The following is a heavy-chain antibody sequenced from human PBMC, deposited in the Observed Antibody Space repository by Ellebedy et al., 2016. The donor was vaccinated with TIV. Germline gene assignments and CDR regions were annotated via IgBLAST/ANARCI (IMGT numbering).Heavy chain of an antibody. CDR1: GYTFTSYG. CDR2: ISAYNGNT. Sequence: ASVKVSCXASGYTFTSYGISWVRQAPGQGLEWMGWISAYNGNTNYAQKLQGRVTMTTDTSTSTAYMELRSLRSDDTAVYYCARDPGCCGSYSNFDYWGQGTLVTVSS. J-gene: IGHJ4*02. CDR3: ARDPGCCGSYSNFDY. V-gene: IGHV1-18*01. D-gene: IGHD1-26*01.